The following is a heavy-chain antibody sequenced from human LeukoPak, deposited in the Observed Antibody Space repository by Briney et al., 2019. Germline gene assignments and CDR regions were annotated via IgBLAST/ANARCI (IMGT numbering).Heavy chain of an antibody. CDR2: ISTSNGDK. D-gene: IGHD2-2*01. CDR1: GSTFPSHA. Sequence: RASVKVSCKASGSTFPSHAITWLRQAPGLGPEWMGWISTSNGDKNYVQNLQGRITLTIDTSTTTAYMELRSLRSDDTAMYYCATRGITAARLDYWGQGTLVTVSS. V-gene: IGHV1-18*04. J-gene: IGHJ4*02. CDR3: ATRGITAARLDY.